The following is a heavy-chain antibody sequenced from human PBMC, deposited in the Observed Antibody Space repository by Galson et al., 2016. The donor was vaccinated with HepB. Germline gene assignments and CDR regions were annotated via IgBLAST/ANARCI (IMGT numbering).Heavy chain of an antibody. Sequence: SLRLSCAASGFTFDDHAMHWVRRAPGLGLEWVARITWNSGATGYAASLSGRFTISRDNAKNSLYLHMSRLTAGDSAIYYCARDPGALTGTYQYFDLRGRGAPVTVSP. CDR3: ARDPGALTGTYQYFDL. J-gene: IGHJ2*01. CDR2: ITWNSGAT. CDR1: GFTFDDHA. V-gene: IGHV3-9*01. D-gene: IGHD7-27*01.